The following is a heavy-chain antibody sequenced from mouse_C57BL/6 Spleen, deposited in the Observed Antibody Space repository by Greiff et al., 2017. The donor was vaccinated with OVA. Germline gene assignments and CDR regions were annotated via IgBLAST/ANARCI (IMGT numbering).Heavy chain of an antibody. CDR3: ARAGYYGSSYWWYFDV. CDR2: INPNNGGT. D-gene: IGHD1-1*01. J-gene: IGHJ1*03. CDR1: GYTFTDYY. V-gene: IGHV1-26*01. Sequence: EVQLQQSGPELVKPGASVKISCKASGYTFTDYYMNWVKQSHGKSLEWIGDINPNNGGTSYNQKFKGKATLTVDKSSSTAYMELRSLTSEDSAVYYCARAGYYGSSYWWYFDVWGTGTTVTVSS.